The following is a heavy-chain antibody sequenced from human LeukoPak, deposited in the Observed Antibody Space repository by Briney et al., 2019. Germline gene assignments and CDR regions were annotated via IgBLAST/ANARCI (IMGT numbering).Heavy chain of an antibody. V-gene: IGHV3-30*18. Sequence: PGRSPRLSCATSGFTFSNYGMHWVRQAPGKGLEWVAVISYDGSNKYYADSVKGRFTISRDNSKNTLYLQMNGLRPEDAAVYYCANLPLWGQGTLVTVSS. CDR2: ISYDGSNK. CDR1: GFTFSNYG. CDR3: ANLPL. J-gene: IGHJ4*02.